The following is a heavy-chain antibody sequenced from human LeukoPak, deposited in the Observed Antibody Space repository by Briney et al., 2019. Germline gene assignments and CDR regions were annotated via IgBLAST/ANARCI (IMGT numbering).Heavy chain of an antibody. CDR3: ARETSGYGVFDY. D-gene: IGHD3-3*01. J-gene: IGHJ4*02. CDR1: GFTFKNYG. V-gene: IGHV3-33*01. Sequence: GGSLRLSCAASGFTFKNYGMHWVRQAPGKGLEWVAVIWYDGSNQYYADSVKGRFTISRDNSKNTLYLQMNGLRAEDTAVYYCARETSGYGVFDYWGQGTLVTVSS. CDR2: IWYDGSNQ.